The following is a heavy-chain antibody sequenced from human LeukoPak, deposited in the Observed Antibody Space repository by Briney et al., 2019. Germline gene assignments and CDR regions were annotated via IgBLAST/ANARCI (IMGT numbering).Heavy chain of an antibody. J-gene: IGHJ6*03. CDR3: ARESAIWSGYLGYYYYMDV. D-gene: IGHD3-3*01. CDR2: IWYDGSNK. V-gene: IGHV3-33*01. CDR1: GFTFSSYG. Sequence: GRSLRLSCAASGFTFSSYGMHWVRQAPGKGLEWVAVIWYDGSNKYYADSVKGRFTISRDNSKNTLYLQMNSLRAEDTAVYYCARESAIWSGYLGYYYYMDVWGKGTTVTVSS.